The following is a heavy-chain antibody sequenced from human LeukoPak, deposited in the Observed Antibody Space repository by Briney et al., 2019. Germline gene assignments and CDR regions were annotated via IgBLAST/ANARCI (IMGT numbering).Heavy chain of an antibody. V-gene: IGHV4-39*07. CDR1: GGSITSSSYY. CDR2: IYYSGGT. CDR3: ATSDGYNYFDY. J-gene: IGHJ4*02. Sequence: SETLSLTCNVSGGSITSSSYYWGWIRQPPGKGLEWIGSIYYSGGTYNNPSLKSRVTISVDTSKNQFSLTLSSVTAADTAVYYCATSDGYNYFDYWGQGTLVTVSS. D-gene: IGHD5-24*01.